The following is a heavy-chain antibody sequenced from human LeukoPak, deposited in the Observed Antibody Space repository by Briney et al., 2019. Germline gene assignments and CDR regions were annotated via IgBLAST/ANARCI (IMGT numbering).Heavy chain of an antibody. CDR3: AKDRRDGCNYFDY. D-gene: IGHD5-24*01. J-gene: IGHJ4*02. V-gene: IGHV3-30*18. Sequence: PGRSLRLSCAASGFTFSSYGMHWVRQAPGKGLEWVAVISYDGSNKYYADSVKGRFTISRDNSKNTLYLQMNSLRAEDTAVYYCAKDRRDGCNYFDYWGQGTLVTVSS. CDR2: ISYDGSNK. CDR1: GFTFSSYG.